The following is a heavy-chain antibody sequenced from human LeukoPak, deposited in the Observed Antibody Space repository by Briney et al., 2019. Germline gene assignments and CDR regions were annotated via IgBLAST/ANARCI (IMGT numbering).Heavy chain of an antibody. J-gene: IGHJ4*02. CDR2: IIPIFGTA. D-gene: IGHD2-2*01. CDR3: ARVISGGCSSTSCYDY. V-gene: IGHV1-69*13. CDR1: GYTFAGYY. Sequence: SVKVSCKASGYTFAGYYMHWVRQAPGQGLEWMGGIIPIFGTANYAQKFQGRVTITADESTSTAYMELSSLRSEDTAVYYCARVISGGCSSTSCYDYWGQGTLVTVSS.